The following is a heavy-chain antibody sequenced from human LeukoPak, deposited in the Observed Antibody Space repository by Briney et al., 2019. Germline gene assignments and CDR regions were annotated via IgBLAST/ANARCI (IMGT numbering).Heavy chain of an antibody. V-gene: IGHV4-34*01. CDR2: INHSGST. CDR1: GGSFSGYY. Sequence: SSETLSLTCAVYGGSFSGYYWSWIRQPPGKGLEWIGEINHSGSTNYNPSLKSRVTISVDTSKNQFSLKLSSVTAADTAVYYCARGRYSHWYFDLWGRGTLVTVSS. CDR3: ARGRYSHWYFDL. D-gene: IGHD5-18*01. J-gene: IGHJ2*01.